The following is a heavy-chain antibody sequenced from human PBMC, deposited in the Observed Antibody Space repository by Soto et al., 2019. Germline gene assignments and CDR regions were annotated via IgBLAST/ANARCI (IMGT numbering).Heavy chain of an antibody. CDR3: AKAFPPYYGSGSSYYFTF. V-gene: IGHV3-23*01. CDR2: ISGSGLNT. J-gene: IGHJ4*02. D-gene: IGHD3-10*01. CDR1: GFTFSSYA. Sequence: EVQLLESGGGLVQPGGSLTLSCAASGFTFSSYAMSWVRQAPGKGLEWVSAISGSGLNTYYAESVKGRFTISRDNSNNTLYLQLNSLRAEDTAIYYCAKAFPPYYGSGSSYYFTFWGQGTLGTVSS.